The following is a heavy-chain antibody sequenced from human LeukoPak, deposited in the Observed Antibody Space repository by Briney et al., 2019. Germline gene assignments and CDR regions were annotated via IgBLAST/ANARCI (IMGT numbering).Heavy chain of an antibody. Sequence: PSETLSLTCAVSGGSISSSNWWSWVRQPPGKGLEWIGEIYHSGSTNYNPSLKSRVTISVDKSKNQFSLKLSSVTAADTAVYYCAGRAIIAAAGIDWFDPWGQGTLVTVSS. CDR2: IYHSGST. J-gene: IGHJ5*02. CDR3: AGRAIIAAAGIDWFDP. D-gene: IGHD6-13*01. CDR1: GGSISSSNW. V-gene: IGHV4-4*02.